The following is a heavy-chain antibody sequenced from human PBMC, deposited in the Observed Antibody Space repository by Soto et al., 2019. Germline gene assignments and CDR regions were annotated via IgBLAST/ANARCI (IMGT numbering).Heavy chain of an antibody. J-gene: IGHJ4*02. Sequence: QVQLQESGPGLVKPSETLSLTCTVSGGSISSYYWSWIRQPPGKGLEWIGYIYYSGSTNYNPSLKRRVTLSADMSNIQSSLKLSSVTSADTAVYHSALSGRGEVAAGPPDYWGQGTLVTVSS. V-gene: IGHV4-59*08. D-gene: IGHD2-15*01. CDR2: IYYSGST. CDR1: GGSISSYY. CDR3: ALSGRGEVAAGPPDY.